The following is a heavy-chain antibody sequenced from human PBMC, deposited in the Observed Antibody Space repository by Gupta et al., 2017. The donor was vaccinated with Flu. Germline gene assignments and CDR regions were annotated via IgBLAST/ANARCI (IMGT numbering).Heavy chain of an antibody. V-gene: IGHV1-24*01. CDR2: FDPEDGET. CDR1: GYTLTELS. CDR3: ATGPEEHIQTMVRGVITDYYYYGMDV. J-gene: IGHJ6*02. D-gene: IGHD3-10*01. Sequence: QVQLVQSGAEVKKPGASVKVSCKVSGYTLTELSMHWVRQAPGKGLEWMGGFDPEDGETIYAQKFQGRVTMTEDTSTDTAYMELSSLRSEDTAVYYCATGPEEHIQTMVRGVITDYYYYGMDVWGQGTTVTVSS.